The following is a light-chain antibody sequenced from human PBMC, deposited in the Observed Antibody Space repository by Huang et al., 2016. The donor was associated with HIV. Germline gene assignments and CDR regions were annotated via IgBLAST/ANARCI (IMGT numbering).Light chain of an antibody. J-gene: IGKJ4*01. Sequence: AIQLTQSPSSLSASVGDRVTITCRASQGISSALAWYQQKPGKAPKLLIYDASSLESGVPSRFSCSGSGTDFTLTISSLQPEDFATYYCQQFNNYPLLTFGGGTKVEIK. CDR3: QQFNNYPLLT. V-gene: IGKV1D-13*01. CDR2: DAS. CDR1: QGISSA.